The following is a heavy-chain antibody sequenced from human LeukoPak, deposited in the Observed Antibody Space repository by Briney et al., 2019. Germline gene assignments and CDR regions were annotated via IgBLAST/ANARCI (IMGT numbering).Heavy chain of an antibody. J-gene: IGHJ4*02. D-gene: IGHD1-26*01. CDR3: AKAFGGNYQRAFDY. CDR1: GLTFDEFG. Sequence: GRSLRLSCAASGLTFDEFGMHWVRQAPGKGLEWVSGVSWNSASIGYDKSVEGRFTVSRDNTNKSLYLQMNSLRPEDTAFYFCAKAFGGNYQRAFDYWGQGILVTVSS. CDR2: VSWNSASI. V-gene: IGHV3-9*01.